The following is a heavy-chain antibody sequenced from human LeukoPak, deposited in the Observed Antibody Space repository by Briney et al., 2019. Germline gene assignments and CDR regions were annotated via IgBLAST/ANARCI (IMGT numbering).Heavy chain of an antibody. V-gene: IGHV4-59*08. Sequence: PSETLSLTCTVSGDSIGSYYWSWIRQPPGKRLEWIGYIYYTGSTNYNPSLKSRATISVDTSKNQFSLKVSAVTAADTAVYYCARHRYGDVYYFDFWGQGTLVSVSS. J-gene: IGHJ4*02. CDR1: GDSIGSYY. CDR2: IYYTGST. D-gene: IGHD3-16*01. CDR3: ARHRYGDVYYFDF.